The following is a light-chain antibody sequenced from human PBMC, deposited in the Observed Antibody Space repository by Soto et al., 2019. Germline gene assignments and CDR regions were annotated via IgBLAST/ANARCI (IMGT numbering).Light chain of an antibody. J-gene: IGKJ1*01. Sequence: IVLTQSPFTLALSPGESAVLSCRASQSVSTSLVWYQHKPGQAPRLFIYDASKRAPGIPARFTGSGSGTDFTLTISSLEPEDIAVYYCQVRDVWPSFGQGTKVEIK. CDR3: QVRDVWPS. CDR1: QSVSTS. CDR2: DAS. V-gene: IGKV3-11*01.